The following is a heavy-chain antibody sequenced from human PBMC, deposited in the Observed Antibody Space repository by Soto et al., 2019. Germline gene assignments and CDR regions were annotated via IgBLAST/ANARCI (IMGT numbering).Heavy chain of an antibody. CDR1: GGSINSGDYF. J-gene: IGHJ4*02. CDR3: ANTNLYCSSTSCYDY. D-gene: IGHD2-2*01. Sequence: SETLSLTCSVCGGSINSGDYFWSWIRHPPGKGLEWIGSIFYTGSTYYSPSLKSRASMSMDTSKNLFSLRLRSLTAEDTAVYYCANTNLYCSSTSCYDYWGQGTLVTVSS. CDR2: IFYTGST. V-gene: IGHV4-30-4*01.